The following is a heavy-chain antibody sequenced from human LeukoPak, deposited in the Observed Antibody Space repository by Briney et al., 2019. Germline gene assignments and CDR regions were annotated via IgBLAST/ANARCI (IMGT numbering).Heavy chain of an antibody. CDR2: INQHGTDK. J-gene: IGHJ4*02. D-gene: IGHD2-15*01. CDR3: AREKDIVVVGNY. V-gene: IGHV3-7*01. CDR1: GFTLSSYW. Sequence: AGSLRVSCAAPGFTLSSYWLCSVRHAPGDRLEIAANINQHGTDKYYVDFVRSRFTISRDNAKNSLYLQMNSLRAEDTAVYYCAREKDIVVVGNYWGQGTLVTVSS.